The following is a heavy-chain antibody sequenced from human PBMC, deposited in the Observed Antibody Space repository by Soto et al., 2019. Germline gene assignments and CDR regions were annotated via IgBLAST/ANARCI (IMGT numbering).Heavy chain of an antibody. CDR2: IYSSGST. V-gene: IGHV4-59*01. CDR3: ARDHPHSYGVYYFDY. J-gene: IGHJ4*02. D-gene: IGHD5-18*01. Sequence: SETLFLTCTVSGGSISNYYWNWIRQSPGKGLEWIGYIYSSGSTHYNPSLQNRVNISIDTSKNQVSLKVNSVTAADTAVYYCARDHPHSYGVYYFDYWGQGTPVTVSS. CDR1: GGSISNYY.